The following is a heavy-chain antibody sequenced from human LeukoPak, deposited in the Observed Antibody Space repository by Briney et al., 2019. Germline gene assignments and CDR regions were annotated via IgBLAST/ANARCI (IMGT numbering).Heavy chain of an antibody. Sequence: ASVKVSCKASGYTFSTYDINWVRQTTGQGLEWMGWMNPNSGNTGYAQKFQGRVTMTRNTSISTAYMELSGLRSEDTAVYYCARVRYYGPGIYYRGLAYWGQGSLVTVSS. CDR3: ARVRYYGPGIYYRGLAY. CDR1: GYTFSTYD. D-gene: IGHD3-10*01. V-gene: IGHV1-8*01. J-gene: IGHJ4*02. CDR2: MNPNSGNT.